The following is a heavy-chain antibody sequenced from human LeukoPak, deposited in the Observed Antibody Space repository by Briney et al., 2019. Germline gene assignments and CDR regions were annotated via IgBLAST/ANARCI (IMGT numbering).Heavy chain of an antibody. J-gene: IGHJ4*02. CDR3: VRDAHSGSWADY. CDR2: ISYDGSNK. Sequence: PGGSLRLSCAASGFTFSSYAMHWVRQAPGKGLEWVAVISYDGSNKYYADSVKGRFTISRDNSKNTLYLQMNSLRAEDTAVYYCVRDAHSGSWADYWGQGTLVTVSS. D-gene: IGHD1-26*01. V-gene: IGHV3-30-3*01. CDR1: GFTFSSYA.